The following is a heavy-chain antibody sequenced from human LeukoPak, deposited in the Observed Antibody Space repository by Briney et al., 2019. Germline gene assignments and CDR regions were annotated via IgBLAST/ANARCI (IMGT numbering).Heavy chain of an antibody. CDR2: INHSGST. D-gene: IGHD2-8*02. CDR3: ARLGHCTGGSCYQYYYMDV. Sequence: PSETLSLTCAVYGGSFSGYYWSWIRQPPGKGLEWIGEINHSGSTNYNPSLKSRVTISEDTSKNQFSLKMNSVTAADTAVYYCARLGHCTGGSCYQYYYMDVWGKGTMVTISS. J-gene: IGHJ6*03. V-gene: IGHV4-34*01. CDR1: GGSFSGYY.